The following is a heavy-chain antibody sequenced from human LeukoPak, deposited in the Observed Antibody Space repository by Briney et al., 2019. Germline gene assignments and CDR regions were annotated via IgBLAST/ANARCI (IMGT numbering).Heavy chain of an antibody. Sequence: GGSLRLSCAASGFAFSSYAMSWVRQPPGKGLEWVSVISRRDDYTYYADSVKGRFTISRDNSKDTLYLQMNTLRAEDTAVYYCANDYRSGSFHDFWGQGTLVTVSS. CDR2: ISRRDDYT. CDR1: GFAFSSYA. D-gene: IGHD3-10*01. CDR3: ANDYRSGSFHDF. J-gene: IGHJ4*02. V-gene: IGHV3-23*01.